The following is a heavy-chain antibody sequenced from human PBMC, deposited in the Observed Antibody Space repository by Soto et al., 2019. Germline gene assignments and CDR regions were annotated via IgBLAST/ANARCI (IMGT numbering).Heavy chain of an antibody. V-gene: IGHV4-30-2*01. D-gene: IGHD4-17*01. J-gene: IGHJ5*02. CDR2: TYHSGNP. Sequence: SVTRSLTCDVSGDTITTGGQTRAWIRQPPEKAQEWIVHTYHSGNPNNNPSLKSRVIISVDRSKNQFSLKVRSVTAADMAVYYCARETYGENVGYFDPWGQEIPATV. CDR3: ARETYGENVGYFDP. CDR1: GDTITTGGQT.